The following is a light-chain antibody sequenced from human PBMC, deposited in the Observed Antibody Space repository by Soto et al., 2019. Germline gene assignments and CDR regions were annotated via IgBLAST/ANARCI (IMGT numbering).Light chain of an antibody. CDR2: DDS. J-gene: IGLJ1*01. CDR3: QVWHSDDHHYV. CDR1: KIGSKS. Sequence: SYELTQPPSVSVAPGQTATITCGGKKIGSKSVNWYQQEAGQAPVLVVYDDSARPSGIPARFSGSSSGNTATLTISRVEAGDEADYYCQVWHSDDHHYVFGTGTKVTVL. V-gene: IGLV3-21*02.